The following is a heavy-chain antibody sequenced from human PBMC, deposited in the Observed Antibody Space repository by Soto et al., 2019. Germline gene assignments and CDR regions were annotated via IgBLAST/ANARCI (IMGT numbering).Heavy chain of an antibody. V-gene: IGHV4-34*01. CDR3: ARAVYGTIDY. CDR1: GGSFSGYY. Sequence: SETLSLTCAVYGGSFSGYYWSWIRQPPGKGLEWIGEINHSGSTNYNPSLKSRVTISVDTSKNQFSLKLSSVTAADTAVYYCARAVYGTIDYWGQGTLVTVSS. CDR2: INHSGST. J-gene: IGHJ4*02. D-gene: IGHD1-7*01.